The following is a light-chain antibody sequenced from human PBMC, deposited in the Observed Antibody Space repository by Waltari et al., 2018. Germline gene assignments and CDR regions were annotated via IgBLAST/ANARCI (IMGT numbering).Light chain of an antibody. CDR2: DAS. Sequence: EIVMTQSPATLSVSPGETATLSCRASQSVSSNVAWYQKKPGQAPRLLIYDASTRATSIPAKFRGSRSGTEFTLTISSLQSEDFAVYYCQQNNRWPPITFGHGTRLEIK. CDR1: QSVSSN. V-gene: IGKV3-15*01. J-gene: IGKJ5*01. CDR3: QQNNRWPPIT.